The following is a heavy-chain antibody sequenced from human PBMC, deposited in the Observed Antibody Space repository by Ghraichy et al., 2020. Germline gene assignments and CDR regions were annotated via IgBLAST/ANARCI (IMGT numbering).Heavy chain of an antibody. V-gene: IGHV4-4*07. CDR1: GGSISSYY. CDR3: ARSYYYDSSGYYRTHDAFDI. CDR2: IYTSGST. J-gene: IGHJ3*02. Sequence: SETLSLTCTVSGGSISSYYWSWIRQPAGKGLEWIGRIYTSGSTNYNPSLKSRVTMSVDTSKNQFSLKLSSVTAADTAVYYCARSYYYDSSGYYRTHDAFDIWGQGTMVTVSS. D-gene: IGHD3-22*01.